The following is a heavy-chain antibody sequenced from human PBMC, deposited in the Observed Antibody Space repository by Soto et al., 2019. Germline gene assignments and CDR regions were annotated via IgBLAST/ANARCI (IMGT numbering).Heavy chain of an antibody. CDR2: IDPSDSYT. V-gene: IGHV5-10-1*01. D-gene: IGHD6-6*01. CDR1: GYSFTSYW. CDR3: ARHEEQLVAYGMDV. Sequence: GGSLKISCKGSGYSFTSYWISWVRQMPGKGLEWMGRIDPSDSYTNYSPSFQGHVTISADKSISTAYLQWSSLKASDTAMYYCARHEEQLVAYGMDVWGQGTTVTVSS. J-gene: IGHJ6*02.